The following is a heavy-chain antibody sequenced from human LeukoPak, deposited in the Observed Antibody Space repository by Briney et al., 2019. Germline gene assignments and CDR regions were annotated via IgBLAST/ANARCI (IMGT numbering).Heavy chain of an antibody. CDR3: ARRGGLGPFDP. J-gene: IGHJ5*02. CDR1: GYTFTSYA. D-gene: IGHD3-16*01. V-gene: IGHV1-3*01. Sequence: ASVTVSCKASGYTFTSYAMHWVRQAPGRRLEWMGWINAGNGNTKYSQKFQGRVTITRDTSASTAYMELSSLRSEDTAVYYCARRGGLGPFDPWGQGTLVTVSS. CDR2: INAGNGNT.